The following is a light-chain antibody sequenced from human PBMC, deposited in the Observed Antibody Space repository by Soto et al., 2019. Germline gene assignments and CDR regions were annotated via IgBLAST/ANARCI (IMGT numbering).Light chain of an antibody. Sequence: SVLTRPASVSGSPGQSITISCTGTSSDVGGYNYVSWYQQHPGKAPKLMIYDVSNRPSGVSNRFSDSKSGNTASLTISGLQAEDEADYYCSSYTSSSTYVFGTGTKVTVL. V-gene: IGLV2-14*01. J-gene: IGLJ1*01. CDR1: SSDVGGYNY. CDR2: DVS. CDR3: SSYTSSSTYV.